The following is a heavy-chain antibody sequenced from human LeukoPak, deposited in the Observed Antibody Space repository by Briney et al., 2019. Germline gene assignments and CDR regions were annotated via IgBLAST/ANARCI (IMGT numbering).Heavy chain of an antibody. CDR2: IIPIFGTA. CDR3: ARGLTFGGVTNDAFDI. J-gene: IGHJ3*02. V-gene: IGHV1-69*05. Sequence: SVKVSCKASGGTFSSYAISWVRQAPGQGLEWMGRIIPIFGTANYAQKFQGRVTITTDESTSTAYMELSSLRSEDTAVYYCARGLTFGGVTNDAFDIWGQGTMVTVSS. CDR1: GGTFSSYA. D-gene: IGHD3-16*01.